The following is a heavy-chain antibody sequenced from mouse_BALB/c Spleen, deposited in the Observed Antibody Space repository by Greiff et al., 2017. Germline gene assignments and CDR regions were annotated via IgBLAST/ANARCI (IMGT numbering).Heavy chain of an antibody. CDR1: GFTFSSYT. CDR2: ISSGGSYT. V-gene: IGHV5-6-4*01. J-gene: IGHJ4*01. CDR3: TRQDDYDAMDY. Sequence: EVMLVESGGGLVKPGGSLKLSCAASGFTFSSYTMSWVRQTPEKRLEWVATISSGGSYTYYPDSVKGRVTISRDNAKNTLYLQMSSLQSEDTAMYYCTRQDDYDAMDYWVQGTSATASS.